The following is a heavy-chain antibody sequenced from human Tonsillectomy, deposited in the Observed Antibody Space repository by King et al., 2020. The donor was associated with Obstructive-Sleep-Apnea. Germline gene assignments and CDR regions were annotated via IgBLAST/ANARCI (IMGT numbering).Heavy chain of an antibody. J-gene: IGHJ4*02. V-gene: IGHV3-30*18. Sequence: VQLVESGGGVVQPGRSLRLSCAASGFSFSSFGMHWVRQAPGKGLKWVAVMSYDGSNKYYADSVKGRFTISRDNSKNTLFLQMNSLRTEETAVYYCAKDSDDNDGMDYWGQGTLVTVSS. CDR2: MSYDGSNK. CDR1: GFSFSSFG. D-gene: IGHD1-1*01. CDR3: AKDSDDNDGMDY.